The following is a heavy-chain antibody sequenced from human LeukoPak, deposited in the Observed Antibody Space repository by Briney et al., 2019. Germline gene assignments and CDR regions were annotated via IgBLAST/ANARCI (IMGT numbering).Heavy chain of an antibody. J-gene: IGHJ4*02. CDR2: ISSSGIHT. V-gene: IGHV3-11*05. D-gene: IGHD1-14*01. CDR3: ARGALMAPGLFDY. Sequence: PGRSLRLSCAASEFTFSDNYMSWIRQAPGKGLEWLSYISSSGIHTEYAYSVKGRFTISRDNAKNSLYLQMISLRAEDTAVYYCARGALMAPGLFDYWGQGTLVTVSS. CDR1: EFTFSDNY.